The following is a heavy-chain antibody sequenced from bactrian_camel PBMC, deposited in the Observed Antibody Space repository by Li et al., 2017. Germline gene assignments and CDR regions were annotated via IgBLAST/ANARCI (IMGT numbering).Heavy chain of an antibody. CDR3: AASYFGGYVRTVSPTDFAY. Sequence: HVQLVESGGGAVRTGETLRLSCEVSGWPYGAYLMAWFRQIPGKEREGVASVNTGGTGPYYADSVKGRFTISQDTAKNSLYLQMNNLKPEDTAMYYCAASYFGGYVRTVSPTDFAYWGQGTQVTVS. D-gene: IGHD6*01. CDR1: GWPYGAYL. J-gene: IGHJ6*01. CDR2: VNTGGTGP. V-gene: IGHV3S1*01.